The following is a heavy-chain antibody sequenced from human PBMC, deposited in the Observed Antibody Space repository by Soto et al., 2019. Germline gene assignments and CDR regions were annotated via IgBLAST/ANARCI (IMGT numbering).Heavy chain of an antibody. CDR2: IIPIFGTA. V-gene: IGHV1-69*01. J-gene: IGHJ4*02. CDR3: ARDLEIVATTGQGY. CDR1: GGTFSSYA. D-gene: IGHD5-12*01. Sequence: QVQLVQSGAEVKKPGSSVKVSCKASGGTFSSYAISWVRQAPGQGLEWMGGIIPIFGTANYAQKFQGRVTITADESMSTAYMELSSLRSEDTAVYYCARDLEIVATTGQGYWGQGTLVTVSS.